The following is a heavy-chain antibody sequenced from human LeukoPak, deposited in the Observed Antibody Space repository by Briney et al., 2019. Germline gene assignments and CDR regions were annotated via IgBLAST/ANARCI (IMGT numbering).Heavy chain of an antibody. CDR3: ARALYYYDSSGIIDY. CDR1: GGSFSGYY. V-gene: IGHV4-34*01. J-gene: IGHJ4*02. CDR2: INHSGST. Sequence: SETLSLTCAVYGGSFSGYYWSWIRQPPGKGLEWIGEINHSGSTNYNPSLKSRVTISVDTSKNQFSLKLSSVTAADTAVYYCARALYYYDSSGIIDYWGQGTLVTVSS. D-gene: IGHD3-22*01.